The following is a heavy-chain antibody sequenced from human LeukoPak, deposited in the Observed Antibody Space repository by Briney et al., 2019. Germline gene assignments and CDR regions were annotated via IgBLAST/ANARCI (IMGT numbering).Heavy chain of an antibody. D-gene: IGHD3-22*01. J-gene: IGHJ4*02. CDR2: IYYSGST. Sequence: SETLSLTCTVSGGSISSYYWSWIRQPPGKGPEWIGYIYYSGSTNYNPSLKSRVTISVDTSKNQFSLKLSSVTAADTAVYYCAGASYDSSGVHWGQGTLVTVSS. V-gene: IGHV4-59*01. CDR1: GGSISSYY. CDR3: AGASYDSSGVH.